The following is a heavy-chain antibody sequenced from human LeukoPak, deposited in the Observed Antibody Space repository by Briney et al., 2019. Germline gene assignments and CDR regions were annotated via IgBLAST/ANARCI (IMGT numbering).Heavy chain of an antibody. CDR3: ARGGVNNWFGP. CDR2: INPSSGTDDT. V-gene: IGHV1-2*02. J-gene: IGHJ5*02. CDR1: GYTFTGYY. Sequence: GSSVNVSCKASGYTFTGYYIHWVRQAPGRGLEWMGCINPSSGTDDTNYAQKFQGRVTMTRDTSINTAYMELSRLRSDDTAVYYCARGGVNNWFGPWGQGTLVTVTS. D-gene: IGHD1-26*01.